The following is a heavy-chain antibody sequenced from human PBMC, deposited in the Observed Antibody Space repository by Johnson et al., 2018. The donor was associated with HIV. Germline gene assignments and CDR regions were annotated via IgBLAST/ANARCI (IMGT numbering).Heavy chain of an antibody. Sequence: VQLVESGGGVVQPGRSLRLSCAASGFTFSSYSVHWVRQAPGKGLEWVANIQQDGSEKYYADSVKGRFTISRDNAKNTLYLQMDSLGAEDTAVYYCARVQLLADDVFNIWGQGTMVTVSS. CDR3: ARVQLLADDVFNI. V-gene: IGHV3-7*02. CDR1: GFTFSSYS. J-gene: IGHJ3*02. D-gene: IGHD3-10*01. CDR2: IQQDGSEK.